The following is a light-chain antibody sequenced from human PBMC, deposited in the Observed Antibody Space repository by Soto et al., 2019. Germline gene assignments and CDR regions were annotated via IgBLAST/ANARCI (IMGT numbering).Light chain of an antibody. J-gene: IGKJ2*01. CDR2: EAS. CDR3: QHYDNLPRYT. CDR1: QDISNS. V-gene: IGKV1-33*01. Sequence: DIQSTQSPSSLSTSVGERVSITCHASQDISNSLNWYQQKPGKAPNLLIYEASKLQTGVPSRFSGGGSGTHFTFTISNLQPEDIATYYCQHYDNLPRYTFGLGTKVDIK.